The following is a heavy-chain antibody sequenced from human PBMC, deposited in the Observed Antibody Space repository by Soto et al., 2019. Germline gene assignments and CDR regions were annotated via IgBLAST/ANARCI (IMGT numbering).Heavy chain of an antibody. CDR2: ISSSGSTI. CDR3: ARDLFDY. V-gene: IGHV3-11*01. CDR1: GFRFIDYY. J-gene: IGHJ4*02. Sequence: RLSCAASGFRFIDYYMNWIGHAPGKGLEWVSYISSSGSTIYYADSVKGRFAISRDDAKKSLYLQMDSLRAEDTGIYYCARDLFDYLGQGTRVAVSS.